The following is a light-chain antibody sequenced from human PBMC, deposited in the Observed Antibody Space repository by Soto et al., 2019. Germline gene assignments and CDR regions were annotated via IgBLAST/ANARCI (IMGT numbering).Light chain of an antibody. Sequence: QSVLTQPPSVSGSPGQSVIISCTGTSSDVGSYNRVSWYQQPPGTAPKLMIYDVSNRPSGVPDRFSGSKSGNTASLTISGLQAEDEADYYCSSYTSSITYVFGTGTKLTVL. CDR3: SSYTSSITYV. J-gene: IGLJ1*01. CDR1: SSDVGSYNR. CDR2: DVS. V-gene: IGLV2-18*02.